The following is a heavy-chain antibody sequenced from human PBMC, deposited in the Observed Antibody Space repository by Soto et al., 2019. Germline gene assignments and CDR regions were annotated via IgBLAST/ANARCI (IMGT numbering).Heavy chain of an antibody. CDR1: GYTFTSYY. J-gene: IGHJ6*02. CDR3: AKDSSSWPDYYYGMDV. CDR2: INPSGGST. Sequence: ASVKVSCKASGYTFTSYYMHWVRQAPGQGLEWMGIINPSGGSTSYAQKFQGRVTMTRDTSTSTVYMELSSLRSEDTAVYYCAKDSSSWPDYYYGMDVWGQGTTVTVSS. V-gene: IGHV1-46*01. D-gene: IGHD6-13*01.